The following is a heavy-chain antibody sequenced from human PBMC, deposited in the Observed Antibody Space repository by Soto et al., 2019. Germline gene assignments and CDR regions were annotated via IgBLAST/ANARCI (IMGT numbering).Heavy chain of an antibody. D-gene: IGHD1-26*01. CDR1: GGSFSGYY. CDR2: IYYSGST. J-gene: IGHJ6*02. CDR3: ARDGSYGMDV. Sequence: SETLSLTCAVYGGSFSGYYWSWIRQPPGKGLEWIGYIYYSGSTYYNPSLKSRVTISVDTSKNQFSLKLSSVTAADTAVYYCARDGSYGMDVWGQGTTVTVSS. V-gene: IGHV4-34*09.